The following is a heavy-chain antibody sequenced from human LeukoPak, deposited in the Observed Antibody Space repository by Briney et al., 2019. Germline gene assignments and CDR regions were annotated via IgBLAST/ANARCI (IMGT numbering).Heavy chain of an antibody. CDR1: GFTFSNYA. V-gene: IGHV3-23*01. CDR2: ITGSGGNT. J-gene: IGHJ4*02. CDR3: AKWGDYDVLTGYYVSDY. D-gene: IGHD3-9*01. Sequence: GGSLRLSCAASGFTFSNYAMSWVRQAPGKGLEWVSAITGSGGNTYYADSVKGRFTISRDNSKNTVFMQMNSLRAEDTAVYYCAKWGDYDVLTGYYVSDYWGQGTLVTVSS.